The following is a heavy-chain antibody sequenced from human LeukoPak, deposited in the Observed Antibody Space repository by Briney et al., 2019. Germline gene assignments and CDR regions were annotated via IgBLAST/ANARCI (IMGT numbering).Heavy chain of an antibody. CDR2: IYYSGRT. CDR1: GGSISSYC. Sequence: SETLSLTCTVSGGSISSYCWSWIRQPPGKGLEWIGYIYYSGRTNYNPSLKSRVTISVDTSKNQFSLKVSSVTAADTAVYYCATDLYERSGPFFDYWGQGTLVTVSS. D-gene: IGHD3-22*01. J-gene: IGHJ4*02. V-gene: IGHV4-59*01. CDR3: ATDLYERSGPFFDY.